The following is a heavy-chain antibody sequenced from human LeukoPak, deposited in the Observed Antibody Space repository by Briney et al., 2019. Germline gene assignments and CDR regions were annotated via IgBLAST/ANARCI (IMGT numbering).Heavy chain of an antibody. CDR3: AKDHIVATIENDY. V-gene: IGHV3-30*18. Sequence: PGRSLRLSCAASGFTFSSYGMHWVRQAPGKGLEWVAVISYDGSNKYYADSVKGRFTISRDNSKNTLYLQMNSLRVEDTAVYYCAKDHIVATIENDYWGQGTLVTVSS. J-gene: IGHJ4*02. CDR1: GFTFSSYG. D-gene: IGHD5-12*01. CDR2: ISYDGSNK.